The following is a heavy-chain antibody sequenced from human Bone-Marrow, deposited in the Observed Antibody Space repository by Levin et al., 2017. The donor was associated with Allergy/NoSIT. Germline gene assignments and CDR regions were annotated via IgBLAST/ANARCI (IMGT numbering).Heavy chain of an antibody. CDR3: SKLTAAAGKNF. D-gene: IGHD6-13*01. CDR2: ISINGADT. J-gene: IGHJ4*02. CDR1: GVTFNYA. Sequence: GGSLRLSCVASGVTFNYAMSWVRQAPGKGLEWVSAISINGADTYYADSVKGRFTISRDNSKNTLFLQMNSLRAEDTALYYCSKLTAAAGKNFWGQGTLVTVSS. V-gene: IGHV3-23*01.